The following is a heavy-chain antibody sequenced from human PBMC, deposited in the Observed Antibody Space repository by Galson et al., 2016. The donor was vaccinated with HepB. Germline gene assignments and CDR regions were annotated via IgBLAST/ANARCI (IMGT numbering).Heavy chain of an antibody. CDR3: ARHRYTYGSYYMDV. J-gene: IGHJ6*03. V-gene: IGHV5-10-1*01. Sequence: QSGAEVKKPGESLRISCEASGYSFTNYWINWVRQMPGIGLEWMGKIDPSNSNINYSPSFQGHVTISADKSISTAYLQWTSLKASDTAIYYCARHRYTYGSYYMDVWGKGTTVTVSS. CDR2: IDPSNSNI. CDR1: GYSFTNYW. D-gene: IGHD5-18*01.